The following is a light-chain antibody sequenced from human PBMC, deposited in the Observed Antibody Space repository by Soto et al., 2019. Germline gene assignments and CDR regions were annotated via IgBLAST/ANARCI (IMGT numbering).Light chain of an antibody. Sequence: IVFTQSPGTLSLSPGERATLSCRASQSVTSTSLAWYQQKPGQAPRLLVYGASSRATGTPDRISGGGSGTDFTLTISRLEPEDFAVYYCQHYVTSSITFGQGTRLEIK. V-gene: IGKV3-20*01. J-gene: IGKJ5*01. CDR3: QHYVTSSIT. CDR2: GAS. CDR1: QSVTSTS.